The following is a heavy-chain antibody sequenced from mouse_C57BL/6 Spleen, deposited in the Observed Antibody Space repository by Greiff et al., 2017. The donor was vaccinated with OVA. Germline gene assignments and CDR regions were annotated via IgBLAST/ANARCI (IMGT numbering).Heavy chain of an antibody. Sequence: EVQLQQSVAELVRPGASVKLSCTASGFNIKNTYMHWVKQRPEQGLEWIGRIDPANGNTKYAPKFQGKATITADTSSNTAYLQLSSLTSEDTAIYYGARLGVWNDYSAWFAYWGQGTLVTVSA. D-gene: IGHD2-4*01. V-gene: IGHV14-3*01. J-gene: IGHJ3*01. CDR3: ARLGVWNDYSAWFAY. CDR2: IDPANGNT. CDR1: GFNIKNTY.